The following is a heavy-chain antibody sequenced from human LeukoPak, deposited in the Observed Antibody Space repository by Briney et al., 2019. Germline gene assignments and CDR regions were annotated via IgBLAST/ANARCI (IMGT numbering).Heavy chain of an antibody. CDR1: GFPFSIYE. CDR2: IGSSGTTI. J-gene: IGHJ3*01. V-gene: IGHV3-48*03. Sequence: GGSLRLSCAVSGFPFSIYEMNWVRQAPGKGLEWVSNIGSSGTTIYYADSVKGRFSISRDNAKSSLYLQMNSLRVEDTAVYYCAGGEGAAGIYDAFDFWGQGTLVAVSS. D-gene: IGHD6-13*01. CDR3: AGGEGAAGIYDAFDF.